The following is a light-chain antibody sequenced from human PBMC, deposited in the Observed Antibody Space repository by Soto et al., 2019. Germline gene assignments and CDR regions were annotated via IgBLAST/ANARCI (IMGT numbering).Light chain of an antibody. CDR1: SGSVSTSYY. V-gene: IGLV8-61*01. Sequence: QTVVTQEPSFSVSPGRTVTLTCGLSSGSVSTSYYPSWYQKTPGQAPRTLIYNTNTRSSGVPDRFSGSILGNKAALTITGAQADDESDYYCVLYMGSGISVFGGGTKLTVL. J-gene: IGLJ3*02. CDR3: VLYMGSGISV. CDR2: NTN.